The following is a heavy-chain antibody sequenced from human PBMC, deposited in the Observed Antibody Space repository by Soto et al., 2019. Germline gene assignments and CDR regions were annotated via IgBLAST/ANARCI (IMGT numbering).Heavy chain of an antibody. D-gene: IGHD6-19*01. Sequence: PGGSLRLSCEASGFTFISYWMNWVRQAPGKGLEWVAIIKKDGSEKKYVDSVKGRFAISRDNAKNTLYLQMNGPRAEDTAVYYCAGGSGWLIDYWGRGTLVTVSS. CDR1: GFTFISYW. J-gene: IGHJ4*02. CDR2: IKKDGSEK. V-gene: IGHV3-7*03. CDR3: AGGSGWLIDY.